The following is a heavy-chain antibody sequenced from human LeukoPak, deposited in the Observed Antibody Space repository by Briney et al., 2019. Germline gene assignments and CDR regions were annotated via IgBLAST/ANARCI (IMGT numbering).Heavy chain of an antibody. J-gene: IGHJ4*02. CDR1: GGSISSYY. V-gene: IGHV4-59*01. Sequence: SETLSLTCTVSGGSISSYYWSWIRQPPGKGLEWIGYIYYSGSTNYNPSLKSRVTISVDTSKNQFSLKLSSVTAADTAVYYCAGVPGGPAIWFGELSYDYWGQGTLVTVSS. D-gene: IGHD3-10*01. CDR2: IYYSGST. CDR3: AGVPGGPAIWFGELSYDY.